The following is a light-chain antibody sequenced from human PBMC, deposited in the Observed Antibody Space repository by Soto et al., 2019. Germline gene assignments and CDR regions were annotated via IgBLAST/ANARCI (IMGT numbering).Light chain of an antibody. Sequence: QSVLTQPASVSGSPGQSITISCTGTSSGVGGSKYVSWYQQYPGKVPKLLINKVSNRPSGVSNRFSGSKSGNTASLTISGLLAEDEADYFCTSSTSDSLYVFGSGTKVTVL. CDR3: TSSTSDSLYV. V-gene: IGLV2-14*01. CDR2: KVS. J-gene: IGLJ1*01. CDR1: SSGVGGSKY.